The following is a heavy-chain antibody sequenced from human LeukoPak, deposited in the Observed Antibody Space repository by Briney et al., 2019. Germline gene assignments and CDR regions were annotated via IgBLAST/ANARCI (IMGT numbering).Heavy chain of an antibody. Sequence: ASVKVSCKASGYTFNNYGIIWVRQAPGQGLEWMGWISTYNGNTNYAQNFQGRVTMTTDTSTSTAYVELRSLRSDDTAVYYCARVSSGWSYYFDHWGQGTLVTVSS. CDR1: GYTFNNYG. V-gene: IGHV1-18*01. CDR3: ARVSSGWSYYFDH. CDR2: ISTYNGNT. J-gene: IGHJ4*02. D-gene: IGHD6-19*01.